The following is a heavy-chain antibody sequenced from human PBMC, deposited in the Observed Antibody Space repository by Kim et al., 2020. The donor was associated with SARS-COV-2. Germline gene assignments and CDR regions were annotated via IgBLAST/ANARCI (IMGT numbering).Heavy chain of an antibody. V-gene: IGHV4-34*01. D-gene: IGHD3-3*01. Sequence: SETLSLTCAVYGGSFSGYYWSWIRQPPGKGLEWIGEINHSGSSNYNPSLKSRVTISVDTSKNQFSLKLSSVTAADTAVYYCARAVHDFWSGYHIGGMDVWGQGTTVTVSS. J-gene: IGHJ6*02. CDR3: ARAVHDFWSGYHIGGMDV. CDR2: INHSGSS. CDR1: GGSFSGYY.